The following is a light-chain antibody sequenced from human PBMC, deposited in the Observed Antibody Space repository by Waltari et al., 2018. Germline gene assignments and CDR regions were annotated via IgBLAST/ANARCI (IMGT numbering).Light chain of an antibody. CDR3: QSADSSGTYVV. CDR2: KDS. Sequence: SYELTPPPSVSVSPGQTARITCSGDALPKQSAYRYQQKPGQAPVLVIYKDSERPSGIPERFSGSSSGTTVTLTISGVQAEDEADYYCQSADSSGTYVVFGGGTKLTVL. J-gene: IGLJ2*01. CDR1: ALPKQS. V-gene: IGLV3-25*03.